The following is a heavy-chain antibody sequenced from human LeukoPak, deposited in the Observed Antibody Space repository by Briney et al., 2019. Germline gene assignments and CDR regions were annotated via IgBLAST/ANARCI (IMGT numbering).Heavy chain of an antibody. Sequence: GGSLRLSCAASGFTVSSNYMSWVRQAPGKGLEWVSVIYSGGSTYYADSVKGRFTISRDNSKNTLYLQMNSLRAEDTAVYYCARAMTTVTLYYCCYMDVWGKGTTVTVSS. CDR1: GFTVSSNY. CDR3: ARAMTTVTLYYCCYMDV. V-gene: IGHV3-53*01. J-gene: IGHJ6*03. D-gene: IGHD4-17*01. CDR2: IYSGGST.